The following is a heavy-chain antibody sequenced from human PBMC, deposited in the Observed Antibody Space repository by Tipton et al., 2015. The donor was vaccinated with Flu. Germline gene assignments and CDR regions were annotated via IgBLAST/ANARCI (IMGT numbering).Heavy chain of an antibody. CDR1: GGSISSGDYY. CDR2: ICYSGST. Sequence: TLSLTCTASGGSISSGDYYWSWIRQPPGKGLEWIGYICYSGSTYYNPSLKSRVTISVDTSKNQFSLKLSSVTAADTAVYYCARDLRLENWNYVINWFDPWGQGTLVTVSS. V-gene: IGHV4-30-4*01. J-gene: IGHJ5*02. CDR3: ARDLRLENWNYVINWFDP. D-gene: IGHD1-7*01.